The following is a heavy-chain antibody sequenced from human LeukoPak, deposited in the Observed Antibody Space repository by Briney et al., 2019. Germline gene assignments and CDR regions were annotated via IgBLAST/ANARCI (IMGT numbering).Heavy chain of an antibody. J-gene: IGHJ4*02. V-gene: IGHV3-30*02. Sequence: GGSLRLSCAASGFTFSSYGMYWVRQAPGKGLEWVAFIRYDGSNKYYADSVKGRYTISRDNSKNTLYLQMNSLTTEDTAVYYCTRDIVWGFDYWGQGTLVTVSS. D-gene: IGHD3-16*01. CDR2: IRYDGSNK. CDR3: TRDIVWGFDY. CDR1: GFTFSSYG.